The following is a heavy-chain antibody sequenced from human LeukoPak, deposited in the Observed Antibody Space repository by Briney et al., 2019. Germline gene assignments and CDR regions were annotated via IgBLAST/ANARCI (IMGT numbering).Heavy chain of an antibody. CDR1: GFTFSSYC. Sequence: PGGSLRLSCAASGFTFSSYCMHWVRQPPGKGLEWVAFIRYDGSNKYYADSVKGRFTISRDNSKNTLHLQMNSLRAEDTAVYYCAKGFVNWGKSYFHYWGQGTLVTVSS. V-gene: IGHV3-30*02. J-gene: IGHJ4*02. D-gene: IGHD7-27*01. CDR3: AKGFVNWGKSYFHY. CDR2: IRYDGSNK.